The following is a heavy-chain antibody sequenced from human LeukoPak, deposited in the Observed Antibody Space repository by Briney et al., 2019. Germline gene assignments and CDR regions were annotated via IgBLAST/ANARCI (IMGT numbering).Heavy chain of an antibody. CDR3: ARQTAMGRSGDY. J-gene: IGHJ4*02. D-gene: IGHD5-18*01. CDR1: GYIFTTYW. CDR2: IDPSDSDT. V-gene: IGHV5-51*01. Sequence: GESMQISCKASGYIFTTYWIGWVRPLPGKGLEWMGIIDPSDSDTRYTPSFQGQVTISADKSLTTAYLQWNSLKASDTALYYCARQTAMGRSGDYWGQGTLVTVSS.